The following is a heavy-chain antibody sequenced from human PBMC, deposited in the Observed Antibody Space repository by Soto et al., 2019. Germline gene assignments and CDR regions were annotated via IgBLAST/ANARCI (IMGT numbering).Heavy chain of an antibody. Sequence: EVQLLESGGGLVQPGGSLRLSCAASGFTFNNYAMTWVRQAPGKGLEWVSAISGGGDTTSYADSVKGRFTVSRDGSKNTLYLQMSSLRAEDTALYYCAKGRGGSGSLTPRVAFWGQGTMGTVSS. CDR1: GFTFNNYA. D-gene: IGHD3-10*01. CDR3: AKGRGGSGSLTPRVAF. J-gene: IGHJ4*02. CDR2: ISGGGDTT. V-gene: IGHV3-23*01.